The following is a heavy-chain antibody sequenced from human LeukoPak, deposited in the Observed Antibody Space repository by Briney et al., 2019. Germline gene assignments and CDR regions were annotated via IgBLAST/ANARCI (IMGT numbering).Heavy chain of an antibody. CDR3: AKTGWMATIAFYDY. J-gene: IGHJ4*02. D-gene: IGHD5-24*01. CDR1: GFTFSSYA. CDR2: ISGSGGST. Sequence: QSGGSLRLSCAASGFTFSSYAMSWVRQAPGKELEWVSAISGSGGSTYYADSGKGRFTISRDNSKNTPYLQMNSLRAEDTAVYYCAKTGWMATIAFYDYWGQGTLVTASS. V-gene: IGHV3-23*01.